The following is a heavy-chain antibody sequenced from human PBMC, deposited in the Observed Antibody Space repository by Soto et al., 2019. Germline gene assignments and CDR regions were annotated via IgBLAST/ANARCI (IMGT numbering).Heavy chain of an antibody. CDR3: AIDIVRQYYYDCSGPYGY. CDR2: IIPIFGTA. V-gene: IGHV1-69*05. Sequence: QVQLVQSGAEVKKPGSSVKVSCKASGGTFSSYAISWVRQAPGQGLEWMGGIIPIFGTANYAQKFQGRVRSTSDESTGTAYMERGSLSSEDTAVYYCAIDIVRQYYYDCSGPYGYWCQGSLGTVSS. CDR1: GGTFSSYA. D-gene: IGHD3-22*01. J-gene: IGHJ4*02.